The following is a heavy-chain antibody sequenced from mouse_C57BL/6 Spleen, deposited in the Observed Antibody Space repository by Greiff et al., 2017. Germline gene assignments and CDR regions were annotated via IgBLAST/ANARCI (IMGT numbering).Heavy chain of an antibody. CDR2: IYPGDGDT. Sequence: VQLQESGPELVKPGASVKISCKASGYAFSSSWMNWVKQRPGKGLEWIGRIYPGDGDTNYNGKFKGKATLTADKSSSTAYMQLSSLTSDDSAVYFCARQDSTHYYAMDYWGQGTSVTVSS. CDR1: GYAFSSSW. CDR3: ARQDSTHYYAMDY. V-gene: IGHV1-82*01. J-gene: IGHJ4*01. D-gene: IGHD2-5*01.